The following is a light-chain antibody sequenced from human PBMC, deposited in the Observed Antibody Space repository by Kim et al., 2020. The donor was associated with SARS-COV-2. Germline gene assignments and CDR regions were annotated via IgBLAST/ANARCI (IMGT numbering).Light chain of an antibody. CDR2: LNSDGSH. CDR3: QTWGTKV. Sequence: LVLTQSPSASASLGASVKLTCTLSSGHSSYAIAWHQQQPEKGPRYLMKLNSDGSHSKGDGIPDRFSGSSSGAERYLTISSLQSEDEADYYCQTWGTKVFGGGTQLTVL. J-gene: IGLJ2*01. CDR1: SGHSSYA. V-gene: IGLV4-69*01.